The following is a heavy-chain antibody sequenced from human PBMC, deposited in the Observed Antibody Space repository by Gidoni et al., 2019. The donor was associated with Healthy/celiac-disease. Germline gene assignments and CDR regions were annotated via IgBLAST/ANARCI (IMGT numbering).Heavy chain of an antibody. CDR1: GFTFSSHS. CDR3: ASVIAARNQAFDY. CDR2: ISSSSSYI. Sequence: EVQLVESGGGLVKPGGSLRLSCAASGFTFSSHSMNWVRQAPGKGLEWVSSISSSSSYIYYADSVKGRFTISRDNAKNSLYLQMNSLRAEDTAVYYCASVIAARNQAFDYWGQGTLVTVSS. V-gene: IGHV3-21*01. D-gene: IGHD6-6*01. J-gene: IGHJ4*02.